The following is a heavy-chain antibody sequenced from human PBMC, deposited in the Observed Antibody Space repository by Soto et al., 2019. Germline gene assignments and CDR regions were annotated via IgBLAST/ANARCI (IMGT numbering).Heavy chain of an antibody. CDR2: ISGSGGST. CDR1: GFTFSSYA. V-gene: IGHV3-23*01. CDR3: ASRGSGSYYDC. J-gene: IGHJ4*02. D-gene: IGHD1-26*01. Sequence: EVPLLESGGGLVQPGGSLRLSCAASGFTFSSYAMRWVRQAPGKGLEWVSAISGSGGSTYYADSVKGRFTISRDNSKNTLYLQMSSLRAEDTAVYYCASRGSGSYYDCWGQGTLVTVSS.